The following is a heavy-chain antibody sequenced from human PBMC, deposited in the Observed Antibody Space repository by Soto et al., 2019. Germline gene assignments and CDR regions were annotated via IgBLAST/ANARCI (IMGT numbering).Heavy chain of an antibody. CDR1: GFTFSSYA. D-gene: IGHD2-15*01. CDR3: AKGGEGYCSGTSCLYHMDA. V-gene: IGHV3-23*01. J-gene: IGHJ6*03. Sequence: EVQLLESGGGLVQPGGSRRLSCAASGFTFSSYAMSWVRQAPGKGLEWVSTISDSGSTYYADSVKGRFTISRDISKNTLYVQMSSLGAEDTAVYYCAKGGEGYCSGTSCLYHMDAWGKGTTVTVSS. CDR2: ISDSGST.